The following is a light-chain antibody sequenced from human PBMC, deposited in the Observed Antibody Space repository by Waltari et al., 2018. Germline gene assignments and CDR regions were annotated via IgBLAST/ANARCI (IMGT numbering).Light chain of an antibody. CDR2: YDT. J-gene: IGLJ3*02. CDR1: IIGIKS. Sequence: SYVLTQPPSVSVAPGETARITCGGNIIGIKSVRWFQQKPGQAPVLVIYYDTDRPSGVPERFSGSNSGNTATLTISRVEAGDEADYYCQVWDSGSAHQVFGGGTKVTVL. CDR3: QVWDSGSAHQV. V-gene: IGLV3-21*04.